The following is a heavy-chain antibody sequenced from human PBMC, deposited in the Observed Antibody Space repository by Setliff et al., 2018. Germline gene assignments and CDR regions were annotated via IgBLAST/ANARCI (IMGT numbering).Heavy chain of an antibody. D-gene: IGHD3-3*01. CDR2: IYSSGNI. CDR3: ARHFRSSRVQFLEYLTDYYFDS. J-gene: IGHJ4*02. Sequence: LSLTCTVSGASISSYYWSWIRQPPGEGLEWIGYIYSSGNIKYNPSLKSRVTISVDTSNNQFSLNLRSVTAADTAIYYCARHFRSSRVQFLEYLTDYYFDSWGQGTLVTVSS. CDR1: GASISSYY. V-gene: IGHV4-59*08.